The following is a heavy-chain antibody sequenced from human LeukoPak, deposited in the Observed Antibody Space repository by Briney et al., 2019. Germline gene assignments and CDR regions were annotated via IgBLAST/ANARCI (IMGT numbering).Heavy chain of an antibody. CDR2: IYWDDDK. Sequence: SGPTLVNPTQTLTLTCTFSGFSLSSGGVGVGWIRQPPGKALEWLALIYWDDDKRYSPSLKSRLSITKDTSKNQVVLTMTNMDPVDTATSYCAHRPGYGYYDSSGYYFDYWGQGTLVTVSS. V-gene: IGHV2-5*02. CDR3: AHRPGYGYYDSSGYYFDY. J-gene: IGHJ4*02. D-gene: IGHD3-22*01. CDR1: GFSLSSGGVG.